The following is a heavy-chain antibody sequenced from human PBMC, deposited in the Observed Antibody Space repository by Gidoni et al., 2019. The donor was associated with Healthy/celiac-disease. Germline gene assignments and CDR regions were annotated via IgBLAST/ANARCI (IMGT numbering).Heavy chain of an antibody. CDR3: AKACGLLLYCYFDY. CDR2: ISGSGGST. CDR1: GFTFSSYA. Sequence: EVQLLESGGGSLQPGGSLRLSGAASGFTFSSYAMSWVRQAPGKGLEWVSAISGSGGSTYYADSVKGRFTISRDNSKNTLYLQMNSLRAEDTAVYYCAKACGLLLYCYFDYWGQGTLVTVSS. J-gene: IGHJ4*02. V-gene: IGHV3-23*01. D-gene: IGHD2-2*02.